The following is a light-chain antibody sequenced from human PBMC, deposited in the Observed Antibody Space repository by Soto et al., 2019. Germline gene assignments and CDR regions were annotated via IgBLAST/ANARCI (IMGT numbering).Light chain of an antibody. CDR3: QQYGGSPIT. Sequence: EVVLTQSPVTLSLSAVCRSTLSCRASQSVSRRLAWYQQRPGQSPRLLISGASMRASGVPVRFIGSGSGTDFTLTITRLEPEDFAVYYCQQYGGSPITFGLGTRLEI. J-gene: IGKJ5*01. CDR2: GAS. V-gene: IGKV3-20*01. CDR1: QSVSRR.